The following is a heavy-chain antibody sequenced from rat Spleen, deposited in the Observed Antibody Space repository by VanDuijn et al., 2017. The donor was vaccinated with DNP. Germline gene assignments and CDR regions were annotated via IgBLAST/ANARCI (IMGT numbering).Heavy chain of an antibody. J-gene: IGHJ1*01. CDR2: LWGGGNT. CDR3: TRVLYNGYQRHYWSFDF. D-gene: IGHD1-7*01. Sequence: QVQLKESGPGLVQPSRTLSLTCTVSGFSLTSYNVHWVRQPPGKGLEWMGVLWGGGNTDYNSALKPRLSISRDTSESQVFLTVNSLQTEDTGIYFCTRVLYNGYQRHYWSFDFWGPGTMVTVSS. CDR1: GFSLTSYN. V-gene: IGHV2S13*01.